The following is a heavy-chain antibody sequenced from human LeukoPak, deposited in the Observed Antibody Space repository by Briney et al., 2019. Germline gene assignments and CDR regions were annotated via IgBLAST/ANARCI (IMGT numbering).Heavy chain of an antibody. CDR1: GGSISSSSYY. V-gene: IGHV4-39*02. CDR2: IYYSGST. Sequence: SETLSLTCTASGGSISSSSYYWGWIRQPPGKGLEWIGSIYYSGSTYYNPSLKSRVTISVDTSKNQFSLKLSSVTAADTAVYYCARETKPYGSGRSHFDYWGQGTLVTVSS. J-gene: IGHJ4*02. CDR3: ARETKPYGSGRSHFDY. D-gene: IGHD3-10*01.